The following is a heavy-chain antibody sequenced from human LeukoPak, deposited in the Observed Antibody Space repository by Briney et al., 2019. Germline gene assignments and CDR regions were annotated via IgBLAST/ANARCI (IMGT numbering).Heavy chain of an antibody. CDR1: GFTFSSYE. CDR3: AKDRKNPYSSSWYPGTPIDPGTYYFDY. V-gene: IGHV3-23*01. D-gene: IGHD6-13*01. J-gene: IGHJ4*02. Sequence: PGGSLRLSCAASGFTFSSYEMNWVRQAPGKGLEWVSAISGSGGSTYYADSVKGRFTISRDNSKNTLYLQMNSLRAEDTAVYYCAKDRKNPYSSSWYPGTPIDPGTYYFDYWGQGTLVTVSS. CDR2: ISGSGGST.